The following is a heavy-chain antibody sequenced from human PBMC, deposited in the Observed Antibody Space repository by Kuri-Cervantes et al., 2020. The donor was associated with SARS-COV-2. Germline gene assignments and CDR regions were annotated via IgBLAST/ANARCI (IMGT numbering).Heavy chain of an antibody. V-gene: IGHV3-30-3*01. D-gene: IGHD2-2*01. J-gene: IGHJ4*02. CDR1: GFTFSSYA. CDR3: AREYCSSTSCQLDY. CDR2: ISYDGSNK. Sequence: GESLKISCAASGFTFSSYAMHWVRQAPGKGLEWVAVISYDGSNKYYADSVKGRFTISRDNSKNTLYLQMNSLRAEDTAVYYCAREYCSSTSCQLDYWGQGTLVTVSS.